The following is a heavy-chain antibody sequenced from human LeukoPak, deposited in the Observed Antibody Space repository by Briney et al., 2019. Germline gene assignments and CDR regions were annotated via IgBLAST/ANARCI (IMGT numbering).Heavy chain of an antibody. J-gene: IGHJ6*03. CDR3: ARIYCSSTSCYDYYYMDV. V-gene: IGHV1-69*05. CDR2: IIPIFGTA. Sequence: SVKVSCKASGGTFSSYAISWVRQAPGQGLEWMGGIIPIFGTANYAQKFQGRVTITTDESTSTAYMELSSLRSEDTAVYYCARIYCSSTSCYDYYYMDVWGKGTTVTVSS. CDR1: GGTFSSYA. D-gene: IGHD2-2*01.